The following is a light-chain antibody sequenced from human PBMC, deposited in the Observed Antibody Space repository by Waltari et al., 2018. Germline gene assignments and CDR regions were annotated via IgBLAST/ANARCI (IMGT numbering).Light chain of an antibody. CDR3: AAWDVSLKGV. CDR2: SNN. J-gene: IGLJ2*01. CDR1: SSNIGSNT. Sequence: QSVLTQPPSASGTPGQRVTISCSGSSSNIGSNTVNWYQQLPGMAPKLIIYSNNQRPSGVPGRFSGSKSGTSASLAISGLQSDDEADYYCAAWDVSLKGVFGGGTKVTVL. V-gene: IGLV1-44*01.